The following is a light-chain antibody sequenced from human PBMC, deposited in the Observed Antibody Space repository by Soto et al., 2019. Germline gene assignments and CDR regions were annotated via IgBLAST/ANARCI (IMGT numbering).Light chain of an antibody. Sequence: QSVLTQPASVSGSPGQSITISCTGTSSDVGGYNYVAWYQQHPGKVPRLMIYEVSNRPSGVSNRFSGSKSGSTASLTISGLQAEDEADYYCISYTSSSTSYVFGTGTKVTAL. CDR2: EVS. V-gene: IGLV2-14*01. CDR3: ISYTSSSTSYV. CDR1: SSDVGGYNY. J-gene: IGLJ1*01.